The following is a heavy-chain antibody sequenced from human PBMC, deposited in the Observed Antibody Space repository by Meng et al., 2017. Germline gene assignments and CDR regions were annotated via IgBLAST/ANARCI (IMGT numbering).Heavy chain of an antibody. CDR3: AQTTVTTYSEYFQH. CDR1: VYTFTSYG. J-gene: IGHJ1*01. D-gene: IGHD4-11*01. CDR2: ISAYNGNT. Sequence: VQRLHAGVEVKKPGASVKVSCKASVYTFTSYGISWVRQAPGQGLEWMGWISAYNGNTNYAQKLQGRVTMTTDTSTSTAYMELRSLRSDDTAVYYCAQTTVTTYSEYFQHWGQGTLVTVSS. V-gene: IGHV1-18*01.